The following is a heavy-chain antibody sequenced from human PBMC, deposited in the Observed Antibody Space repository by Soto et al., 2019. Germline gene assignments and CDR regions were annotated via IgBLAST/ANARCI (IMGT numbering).Heavy chain of an antibody. D-gene: IGHD3-10*01. CDR3: ATKSESGRYYFDY. J-gene: IGHJ4*02. CDR2: IYNSATT. V-gene: IGHV4-61*03. Sequence: SETLSLTCTVSGGSVSSRIYYCSSIRQLPAKGLEWIAYIYNSATTHYTPSRKSRVNISVDTSKNPFHLRMSSVTAADTAVYYCATKSESGRYYFDYWGRGTLVTVSS. CDR1: GGSVSSRIYY.